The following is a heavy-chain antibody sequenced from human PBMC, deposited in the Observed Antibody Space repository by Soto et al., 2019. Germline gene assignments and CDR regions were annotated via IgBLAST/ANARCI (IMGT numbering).Heavy chain of an antibody. V-gene: IGHV1-8*01. CDR2: MNPNSANT. CDR1: GYTFTSYD. J-gene: IGHJ6*02. CDR3: AREGVRGMDV. D-gene: IGHD3-16*01. Sequence: QVQLVQSGAEVKKPGASVKVSCKASGYTFTSYDINWVRQATGQGLEWMGWMNPNSANTGYAQKFQGRVTMTRNTAIGTAEVELSSLRSEDTTVYSCAREGVRGMDVWGQGTTVTVSS.